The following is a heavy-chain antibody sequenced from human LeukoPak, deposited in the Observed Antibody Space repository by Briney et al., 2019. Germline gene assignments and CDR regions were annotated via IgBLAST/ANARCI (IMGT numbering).Heavy chain of an antibody. J-gene: IGHJ6*02. CDR1: GFTFRSCG. CDR2: IKQDGSEK. D-gene: IGHD3-10*01. V-gene: IGHV3-7*01. Sequence: GGSLRLSCAASGFTFRSCGMSWVRQAPGKGLEWVANIKQDGSEKYYVDSVKGRFTISRDNAKNSLDLQMNSLRSEDTAVYYCARDLRYYYGSGYPVADGMDVGGQGTTVTVSS. CDR3: ARDLRYYYGSGYPVADGMDV.